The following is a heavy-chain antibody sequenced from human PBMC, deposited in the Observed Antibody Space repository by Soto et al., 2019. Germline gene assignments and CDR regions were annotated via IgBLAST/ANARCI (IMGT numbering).Heavy chain of an antibody. D-gene: IGHD4-4*01. Sequence: SETLSLTCAVYGGSFSGYYWSWIRQPPGKGLEWIGEINHSGSTNYNPSLKSRVTISVDTSKNQFSLKLSSVTAADTAVYYCARDSTVTTDYYYGMDVWGQGTTVTVSS. CDR3: ARDSTVTTDYYYGMDV. CDR2: INHSGST. V-gene: IGHV4-34*01. CDR1: GGSFSGYY. J-gene: IGHJ6*02.